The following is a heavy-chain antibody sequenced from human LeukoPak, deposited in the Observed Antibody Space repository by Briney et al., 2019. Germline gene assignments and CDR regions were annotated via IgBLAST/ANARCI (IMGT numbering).Heavy chain of an antibody. D-gene: IGHD3-22*01. Sequence: GRSLRLSCAASGFTVSSNYMSWVRQAPGKGLEWVSVIYSGGSTYYADSVKGRFTISRHNSKNTLYLQMNSLRAEDTAVYYCARDIYYYDSSGAFDIWGQGTMVTVSS. V-gene: IGHV3-53*01. CDR3: ARDIYYYDSSGAFDI. J-gene: IGHJ3*02. CDR1: GFTVSSNY. CDR2: IYSGGST.